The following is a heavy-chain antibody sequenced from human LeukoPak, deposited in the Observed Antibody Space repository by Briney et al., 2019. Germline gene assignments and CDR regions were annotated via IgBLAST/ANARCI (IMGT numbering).Heavy chain of an antibody. CDR1: GFTFSSYE. Sequence: GGSLRLSCAASGFTFSSYEMNWVRQAPGKGLEWVSYISSSGSTIYYADSVKGRFTISRDNAKNSLYLQMNSLRAEDTAVYYCARNRGYCSGGSCTLAAFDIWGQGTMVTVSS. J-gene: IGHJ3*02. D-gene: IGHD2-15*01. CDR2: ISSSGSTI. CDR3: ARNRGYCSGGSCTLAAFDI. V-gene: IGHV3-48*03.